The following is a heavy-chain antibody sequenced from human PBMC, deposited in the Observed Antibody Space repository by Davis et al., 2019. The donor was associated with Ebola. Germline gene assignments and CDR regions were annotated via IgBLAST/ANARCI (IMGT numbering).Heavy chain of an antibody. J-gene: IGHJ4*02. CDR2: IYPGDSDT. Sequence: GESLKISCKGSGYSFTTYWIAWVRQTPAKGLEWMGIIYPGDSDTRYSPSFQGQVTISADKSISTAYLQWSSLKASDTAMYYCARQVAAAGYFDYWGQGTLVTVSS. CDR3: ARQVAAAGYFDY. D-gene: IGHD6-13*01. V-gene: IGHV5-51*01. CDR1: GYSFTTYW.